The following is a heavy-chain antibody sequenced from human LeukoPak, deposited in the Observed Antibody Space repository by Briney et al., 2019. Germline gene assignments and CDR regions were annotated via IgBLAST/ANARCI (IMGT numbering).Heavy chain of an antibody. J-gene: IGHJ4*02. CDR1: GFAFDSFA. CDR2: IGDSSSHT. Sequence: GGSLRLSCAASGFAFDSFAMSWVRQAPGQGLAWVSAIGDSSSHTYYADSVKGRFTISRDNSKNTLYLQMNSLRAEDTAVYYCAKEGRSLQTYWGQGTLVTVSS. CDR3: AKEGRSLQTY. D-gene: IGHD5-24*01. V-gene: IGHV3-23*01.